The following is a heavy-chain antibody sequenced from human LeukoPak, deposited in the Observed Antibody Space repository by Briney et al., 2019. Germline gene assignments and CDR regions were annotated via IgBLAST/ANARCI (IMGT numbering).Heavy chain of an antibody. J-gene: IGHJ5*02. Sequence: ATVKVSCKASGYTFTIYGISWVPRAPGQGLEGMGWSSAYNGNTNYAQKLQGRVTMTTDTTKTTANMELRSRRSDDTAVYYCARDLELRAAAGHWYNWFDPWGQGTLVTVSS. CDR1: GYTFTIYG. CDR3: ARDLELRAAAGHWYNWFDP. D-gene: IGHD6-13*01. V-gene: IGHV1-18*01. CDR2: SSAYNGNT.